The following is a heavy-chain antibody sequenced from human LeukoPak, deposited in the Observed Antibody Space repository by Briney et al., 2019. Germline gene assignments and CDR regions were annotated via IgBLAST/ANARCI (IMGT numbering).Heavy chain of an antibody. Sequence: GASVKVSCKASGYTFTYRYLHWVRQAPGQALEWMGWITPFNGNTNYAQKFQDRVTITRDGSMSTAYMELSSLRSEDTAVYYCARDGEQQLVTDYYYGMDVWGQGTTVTVSS. CDR1: GYTFTYRY. J-gene: IGHJ6*02. CDR3: ARDGEQQLVTDYYYGMDV. V-gene: IGHV1-45*02. CDR2: ITPFNGNT. D-gene: IGHD6-13*01.